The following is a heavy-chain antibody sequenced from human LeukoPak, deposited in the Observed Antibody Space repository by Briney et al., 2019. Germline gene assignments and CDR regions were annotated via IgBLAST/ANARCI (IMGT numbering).Heavy chain of an antibody. CDR3: ARGPSSLTRSLDY. CDR2: IYYSGST. Sequence: PSETLSLTCTVSGGSISSSYWSWIRQPPGKGLEWIGYIYYSGSTNYNPSLKSRVTISVDTSKNQSSLKLSSVIAADTAVYYCARGPSSLTRSLDYWGQGTLVTVSS. V-gene: IGHV4-59*01. D-gene: IGHD6-13*01. J-gene: IGHJ4*02. CDR1: GGSISSSY.